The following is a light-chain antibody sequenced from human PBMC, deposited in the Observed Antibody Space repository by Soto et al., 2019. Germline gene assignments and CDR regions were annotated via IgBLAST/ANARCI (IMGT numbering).Light chain of an antibody. V-gene: IGLV2-14*01. Sequence: QSVLTQPASVSGSPGQSITISCTGTSSDIGGYNYVSWYQQHPGKAPKLMIYEVSNRPSGISNRFSGSKSGNTASLTISGLQAEDEADYYCNSYTTSRSWVFGGGTKVTVL. J-gene: IGLJ3*02. CDR3: NSYTTSRSWV. CDR1: SSDIGGYNY. CDR2: EVS.